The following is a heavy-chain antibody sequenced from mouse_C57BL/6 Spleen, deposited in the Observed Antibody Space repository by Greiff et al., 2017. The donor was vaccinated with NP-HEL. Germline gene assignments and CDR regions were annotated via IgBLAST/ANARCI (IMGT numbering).Heavy chain of an antibody. CDR1: GYSFTGYY. Sequence: DVQLQESGPELVKPGASVKISCKASGYSFTGYYMHWVKQSSEKSLEWIGEINPSTGGTSYNQKFKGKATLTVDKSSSTAYMQLKSLTSEDSAVYYCARGSFGLSYFDYWGQGTTLTVSS. J-gene: IGHJ2*01. V-gene: IGHV1-43*01. D-gene: IGHD3-2*02. CDR2: INPSTGGT. CDR3: ARGSFGLSYFDY.